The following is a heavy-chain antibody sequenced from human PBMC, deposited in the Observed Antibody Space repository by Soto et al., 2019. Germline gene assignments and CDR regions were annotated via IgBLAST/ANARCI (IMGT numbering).Heavy chain of an antibody. D-gene: IGHD6-13*01. CDR2: ISSSSSYI. J-gene: IGHJ3*02. CDR1: GFTFSSYS. V-gene: IGHV3-21*01. Sequence: EVQLVESGGGLVKPGGSLRLSCAASGFTFSSYSMNWVRQAQGKGLEWGSSISSSSSYIYYADSVKGRFTISRDNAKNSLYLQMNSLRAEDTAVYYCARDPSSSWYDEGAFDIWGQGTMVTVSS. CDR3: ARDPSSSWYDEGAFDI.